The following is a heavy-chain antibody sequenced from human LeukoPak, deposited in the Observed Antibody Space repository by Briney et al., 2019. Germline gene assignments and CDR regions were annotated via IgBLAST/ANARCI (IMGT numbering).Heavy chain of an antibody. Sequence: ASVKVSCKASGYTFTSCDINWVRQATGEGLEWMGWMNPNSGNTGYGQSFQGRITMTRDISIGTAYMELSNLTSEDTAIYYCTRGSSGRRDNWGQGTLVTVSA. CDR3: TRGSSGRRDN. CDR2: MNPNSGNT. V-gene: IGHV1-8*01. CDR1: GYTFTSCD. D-gene: IGHD6-19*01. J-gene: IGHJ4*02.